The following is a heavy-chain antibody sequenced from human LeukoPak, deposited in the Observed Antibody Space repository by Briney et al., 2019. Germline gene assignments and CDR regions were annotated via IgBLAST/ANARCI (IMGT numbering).Heavy chain of an antibody. Sequence: GGSLRLSCAASGFTFSSYGMHWVRQAPGKGLEWVSVIYSGGSTYYADSVKGRFTISRDNSKNTLYLQMNSLRAEDTAVYYCARDRATTLDYWGQGTLVTVSS. CDR1: GFTFSSYG. CDR2: IYSGGST. J-gene: IGHJ4*02. CDR3: ARDRATTLDY. D-gene: IGHD1-1*01. V-gene: IGHV3-66*01.